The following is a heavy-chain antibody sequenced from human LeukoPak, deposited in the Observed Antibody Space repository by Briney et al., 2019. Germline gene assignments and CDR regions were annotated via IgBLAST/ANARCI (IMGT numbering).Heavy chain of an antibody. CDR1: GYTFTGYY. V-gene: IGHV1-2*06. J-gene: IGHJ6*02. Sequence: GASVKVSCKASGYTFTGYYMHWVRQAPGQGLEWMGRINPNSGGTNYAQKFQGRVTMTRDTSISTAYMELSRLRPDDTAVYYCARDGAGYCSSTSCYYYYYYGMDVWGQGTTVTVSS. CDR3: ARDGAGYCSSTSCYYYYYYGMDV. CDR2: INPNSGGT. D-gene: IGHD2-2*01.